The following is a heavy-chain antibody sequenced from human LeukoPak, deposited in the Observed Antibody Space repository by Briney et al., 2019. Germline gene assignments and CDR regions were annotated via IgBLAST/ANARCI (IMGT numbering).Heavy chain of an antibody. CDR1: GFTFSSYE. D-gene: IGHD3-22*01. CDR3: ARDGRWLFSDS. Sequence: RTGGSLRLSCAASGFTFSSYEMNWVRQAPGKGLEWVSYISSSGSTIYYADSVKGRLTISRDNAKNSLYLQMNSLRAEDTAVYYCARDGRWLFSDSWGQGTLVTVSS. CDR2: ISSSGSTI. V-gene: IGHV3-48*03. J-gene: IGHJ5*01.